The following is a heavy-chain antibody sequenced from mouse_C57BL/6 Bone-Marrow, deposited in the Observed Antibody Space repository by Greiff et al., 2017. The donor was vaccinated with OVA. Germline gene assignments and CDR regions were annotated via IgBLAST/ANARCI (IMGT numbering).Heavy chain of an antibody. J-gene: IGHJ1*03. V-gene: IGHV5-4*01. D-gene: IGHD1-1*01. CDR2: ISDGGSYT. CDR3: ARDRDYGSRHWYFDV. CDR1: GFTFSSYA. Sequence: EVKVVESGGGLVKPGGSLKLSCAASGFTFSSYAMSWVRQTPEKRLEWVATISDGGSYTYYPDNVKGRFTISRDNAKNNLYLQMSHLKSEDTAMYYCARDRDYGSRHWYFDVWGTGTTVTVSS.